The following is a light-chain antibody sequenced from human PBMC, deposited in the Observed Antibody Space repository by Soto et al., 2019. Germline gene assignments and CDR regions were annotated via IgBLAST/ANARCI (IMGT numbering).Light chain of an antibody. CDR1: HDISTL. V-gene: IGKV1-9*01. J-gene: IGKJ1*01. CDR3: QQYNTYSPT. CDR2: EAS. Sequence: DIQLTQSPSLLSASIGDRVTITCRASHDISTLLAWYQQKPGKAPKLLIYEASTLQGGVPSRFSGSGSGTEFTLTISSLQPDDFATYYCQQYNTYSPTFGQGTKV.